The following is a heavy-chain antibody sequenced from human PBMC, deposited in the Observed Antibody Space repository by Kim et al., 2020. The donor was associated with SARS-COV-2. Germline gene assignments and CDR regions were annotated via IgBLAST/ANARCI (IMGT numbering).Heavy chain of an antibody. CDR2: ISAYNGNT. J-gene: IGHJ5*02. CDR1: GYTFTSYG. CDR3: ARQAYYYYRSRFDP. D-gene: IGHD3-22*01. V-gene: IGHV1-18*01. Sequence: ASVKVSCKASGYTFTSYGISWVRQAPGQRPEWMGWISAYNGNTNYAQKFQDRVTLTRDTYTSTAYMELRSLRSDDTAVYYCARQAYYYYRSRFDPWGRGPRVPVS.